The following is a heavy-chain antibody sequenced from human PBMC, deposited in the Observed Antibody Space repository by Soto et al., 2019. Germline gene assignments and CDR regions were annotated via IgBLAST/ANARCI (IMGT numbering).Heavy chain of an antibody. D-gene: IGHD4-4*01. J-gene: IGHJ4*02. V-gene: IGHV3-7*03. CDR1: GFTFSTYW. CDR3: AGWGRHDYNY. CDR2: INPAGNVG. Sequence: EVQLLGSGGGLVQPGGSLRLSCVGSGFTFSTYWMNWVRQAPGKGLEWVANINPAGNVGTYVDSVRGRFTTSRDNAKNSLYLQMNSLGADDTPVYFCAGWGRHDYNYLGQGIIVCVSS.